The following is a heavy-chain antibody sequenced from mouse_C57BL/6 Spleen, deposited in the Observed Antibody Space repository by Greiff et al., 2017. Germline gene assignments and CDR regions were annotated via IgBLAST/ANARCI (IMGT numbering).Heavy chain of an antibody. Sequence: EVKLVESGGGLVKPGGSLKLSCAASGFTFSDYGMHWVRQAPEKGLEWVAYISSGSSTIYYADTVKGRFTISRDNAKNTLFLQMTSLRSEDTAMYYCARAWPHYFDYWGQGTTLTVSS. J-gene: IGHJ2*01. V-gene: IGHV5-17*01. CDR3: ARAWPHYFDY. D-gene: IGHD6-1*01. CDR1: GFTFSDYG. CDR2: ISSGSSTI.